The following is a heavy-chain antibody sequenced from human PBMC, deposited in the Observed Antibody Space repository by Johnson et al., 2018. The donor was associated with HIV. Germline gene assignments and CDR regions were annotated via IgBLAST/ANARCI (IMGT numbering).Heavy chain of an antibody. CDR2: INWNGGST. D-gene: IGHD7-27*01. J-gene: IGHJ3*02. CDR3: ARAKLGTNDAFDI. Sequence: VQLVESGGGLIQPGGSLRLSCAASEFTVSSNYMSWVRQAPGKGLEWVSGINWNGGSTGYADSVKGRFTISRDNAKNSLYLQMNSLRAEDTALYYCARAKLGTNDAFDIWGQGTMVTVSS. CDR1: EFTVSSNY. V-gene: IGHV3-20*04.